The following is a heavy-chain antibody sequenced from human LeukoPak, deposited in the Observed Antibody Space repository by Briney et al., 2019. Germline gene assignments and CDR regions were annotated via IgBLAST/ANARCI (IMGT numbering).Heavy chain of an antibody. CDR2: ISYDGSNK. J-gene: IGHJ4*02. V-gene: IGHV3-30*18. CDR1: GFTFSSYG. CDR3: AKDHPYFNTAVGPFDY. Sequence: PGRSLSLSCAASGFTFSSYGMHSVRQAPGKGLEWVAVISYDGSNKYYADSVKGRFTISRDNSKNTLYLQMNSLRAEDTAVYYCAKDHPYFNTAVGPFDYWGQGTLVTVSS. D-gene: IGHD5-18*01.